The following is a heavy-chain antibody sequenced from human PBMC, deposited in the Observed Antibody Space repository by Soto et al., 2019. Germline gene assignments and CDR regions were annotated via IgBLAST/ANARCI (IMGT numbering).Heavy chain of an antibody. J-gene: IGHJ6*02. Sequence: SVKVSCKASGGTFRSYAISWVRQAPGQGLEWMGGIIPIFGTANSAQKFQGRVTITADESTSTAYMELSSLRSEDTAVYYCARGLVAAATPRDYYYGMVVVGQGTTVTVSS. D-gene: IGHD6-13*01. V-gene: IGHV1-69*13. CDR3: ARGLVAAATPRDYYYGMVV. CDR1: GGTFRSYA. CDR2: IIPIFGTA.